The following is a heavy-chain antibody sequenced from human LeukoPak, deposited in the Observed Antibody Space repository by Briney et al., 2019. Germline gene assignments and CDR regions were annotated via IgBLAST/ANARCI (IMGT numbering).Heavy chain of an antibody. D-gene: IGHD2-15*01. J-gene: IGHJ3*02. CDR3: ARESPGYCSGGSCYQGAFDI. V-gene: IGHV4-34*01. CDR1: GGSFSGYY. CDR2: INHSGST. Sequence: PSETLSLTCAVYGGSFSGYYWSWIRQPPGKGLEWIGEINHSGSTNYNPSLKSRVTISVDTSKNQFSLKLSSVTAADTAVYYCARESPGYCSGGSCYQGAFDIWGQGTMVTVSS.